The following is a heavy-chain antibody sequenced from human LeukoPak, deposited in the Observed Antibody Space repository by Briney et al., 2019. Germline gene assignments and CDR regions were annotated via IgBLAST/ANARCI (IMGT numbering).Heavy chain of an antibody. CDR2: IVAGGDDT. CDR1: GFTFSDYA. Sequence: GGSLRLSCTVSGFTFSDYAMSWVRQAPGKAPEWVSGIVAGGDDTYYADSVKGRFTMSRDNSKNTLFLQMGSLRAEDTALYYCAKEAAVRGVPYFDFWGQGGLVTVSS. D-gene: IGHD2-8*02. V-gene: IGHV3-23*01. J-gene: IGHJ4*02. CDR3: AKEAAVRGVPYFDF.